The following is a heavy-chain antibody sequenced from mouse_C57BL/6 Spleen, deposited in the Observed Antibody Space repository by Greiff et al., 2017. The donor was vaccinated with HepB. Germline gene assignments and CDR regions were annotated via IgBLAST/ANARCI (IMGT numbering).Heavy chain of an antibody. CDR1: GYTFTDYE. Sequence: VQLVESGAELVRPGASVTLSCKASGYTFTDYEMHWVKQTPVHGLEWIGAIDPETGGTAYNQKFKGKAILTADKSSSTAYMELRSLTSEDSAVYYCTRNGAYYSNPFDYWGQGTTLTVSS. J-gene: IGHJ2*01. CDR3: TRNGAYYSNPFDY. V-gene: IGHV1-15*01. CDR2: IDPETGGT. D-gene: IGHD2-5*01.